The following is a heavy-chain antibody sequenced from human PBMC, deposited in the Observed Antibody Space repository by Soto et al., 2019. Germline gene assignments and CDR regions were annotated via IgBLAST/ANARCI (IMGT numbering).Heavy chain of an antibody. V-gene: IGHV4-34*01. CDR3: ARAPKVSGSSQTRPDF. D-gene: IGHD6-6*01. CDR1: IGSFSGYY. CDR2: NSQSGNT. Sequence: PSETVCLTCSIYIGSFSGYYWSWIRQPPGKGLEWIGENSQSGNTNYSPSLKSRVSISIDTSKKQFSLNLASVSAADTAVYYCARAPKVSGSSQTRPDFWGQATLVTVSS. J-gene: IGHJ4*02.